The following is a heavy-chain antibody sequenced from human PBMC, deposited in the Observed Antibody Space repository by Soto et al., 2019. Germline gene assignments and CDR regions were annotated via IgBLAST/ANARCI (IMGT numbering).Heavy chain of an antibody. CDR2: ISSATNYI. CDR3: ARESEDLTSNFDY. CDR1: GFTFTRYS. Sequence: GGSLRLSCAASGFTFTRYSMNWVRQAPGKGLEWVSSISSATNYIYYGDSMKGRFTISRDNAKNSLYLEMNSLRAEDTAVYYCARESEDLTSNFDYWGQGTLVTVSS. V-gene: IGHV3-21*06. J-gene: IGHJ4*02.